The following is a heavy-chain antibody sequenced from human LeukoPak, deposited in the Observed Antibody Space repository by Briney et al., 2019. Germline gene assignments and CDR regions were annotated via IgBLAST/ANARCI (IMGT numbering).Heavy chain of an antibody. CDR3: ASAPLSLVVVVAATPAYFDY. J-gene: IGHJ4*02. Sequence: SETLSLTCAVYGGSFSGYYWSWIRQPPGKGLEWIGEINHSGSTNYNPSPKSRVTISVDTSKNQFSLKLSSVTAADTAVYYCASAPLSLVVVVAATPAYFDYWGQGTLVTVSS. D-gene: IGHD2-15*01. CDR1: GGSFSGYY. V-gene: IGHV4-34*01. CDR2: INHSGST.